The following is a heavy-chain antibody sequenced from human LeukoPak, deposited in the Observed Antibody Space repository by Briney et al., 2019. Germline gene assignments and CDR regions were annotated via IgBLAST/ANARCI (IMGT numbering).Heavy chain of an antibody. V-gene: IGHV3-43*01. Sequence: GGSLRLSCAASGFTFDDYTMHWVREAPGKGLEWVSLISWDGGSTYYADSVKGRFTISRDNSKNSLYLQMNSLRTEDTALYYRAKDGGSGSPTYYMDVWGKGTTVTISS. CDR2: ISWDGGST. D-gene: IGHD3-10*01. CDR3: AKDGGSGSPTYYMDV. J-gene: IGHJ6*03. CDR1: GFTFDDYT.